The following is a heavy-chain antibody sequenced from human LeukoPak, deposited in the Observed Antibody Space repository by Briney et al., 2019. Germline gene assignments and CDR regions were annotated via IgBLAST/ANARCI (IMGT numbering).Heavy chain of an antibody. J-gene: IGHJ5*02. V-gene: IGHV3-74*03. Sequence: GGSLRLSCAVSGFTFNNYYMHWVRQAPGKGLVWVSCINTDGSITTYADSVEGRFSGSRDNAKNTLYLQMNSLRVEDTGVYYCARGYSRSWFDPWGQGTLVTVSS. CDR2: INTDGSIT. CDR1: GFTFNNYY. CDR3: ARGYSRSWFDP. D-gene: IGHD1-14*01.